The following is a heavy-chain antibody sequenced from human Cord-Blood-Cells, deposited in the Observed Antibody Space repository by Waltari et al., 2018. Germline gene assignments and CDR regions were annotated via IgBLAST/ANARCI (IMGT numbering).Heavy chain of an antibody. J-gene: IGHJ4*02. Sequence: QVQLQESGPGLVKPSQTLSLTCTVSGGPISSGGYYWSWIRQHPGKGLEWIGYIYHSGSTYYNPSLKSRVTISVDTSKNQFSLKLSSVTAADTAVYYCARDTRAHYDFWSGFDYWGQGTLVTVSS. CDR3: ARDTRAHYDFWSGFDY. CDR1: GGPISSGGYY. V-gene: IGHV4-31*03. D-gene: IGHD3-3*01. CDR2: IYHSGST.